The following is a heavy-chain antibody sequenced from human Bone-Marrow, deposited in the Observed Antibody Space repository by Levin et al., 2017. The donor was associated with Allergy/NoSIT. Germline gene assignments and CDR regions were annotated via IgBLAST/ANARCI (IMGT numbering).Heavy chain of an antibody. D-gene: IGHD1-7*01. Sequence: GESLKISCKASGYTFTSYDINWVRQATGQGLEWMGWMNPNSGNTGYAQKFQGRVTMTRNTSISTAYMELSSLRSEDTAVYYCARGERNWNYVDYWGQGTLVTVSS. J-gene: IGHJ4*02. V-gene: IGHV1-8*01. CDR1: GYTFTSYD. CDR3: ARGERNWNYVDY. CDR2: MNPNSGNT.